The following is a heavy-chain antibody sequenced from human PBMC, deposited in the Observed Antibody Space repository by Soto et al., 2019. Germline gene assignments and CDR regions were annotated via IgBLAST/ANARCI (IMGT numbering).Heavy chain of an antibody. CDR3: ARGGRIGRSWYHYYYYGMDV. J-gene: IGHJ6*02. Sequence: SETLSLTCAVYGGSFSGYYGSWIRQPPGKGLEWIGEINHSGSTNYNPSLKSRVAISVDTSKNQFSLTLSAVTAADTAVYYCARGGRIGRSWYHYYYYGMDVWGQGTTVTVSS. CDR2: INHSGST. CDR1: GGSFSGYY. D-gene: IGHD6-13*01. V-gene: IGHV4-34*01.